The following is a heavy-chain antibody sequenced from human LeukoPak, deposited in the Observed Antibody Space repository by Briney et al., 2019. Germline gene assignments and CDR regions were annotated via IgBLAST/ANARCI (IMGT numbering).Heavy chain of an antibody. CDR1: GGSFSGYY. CDR3: AGTSSIAVAGTGY. CDR2: INHSGST. Sequence: SETLSLTCADYGGSFSGYYWSWIRQPPGKGLEWIGEINHSGSTNYNPSLKSRVTISVDTSKNQFSLKLSSVTAADTAVYYCAGTSSIAVAGTGYWGQGTLVTVSS. J-gene: IGHJ4*02. D-gene: IGHD6-19*01. V-gene: IGHV4-34*01.